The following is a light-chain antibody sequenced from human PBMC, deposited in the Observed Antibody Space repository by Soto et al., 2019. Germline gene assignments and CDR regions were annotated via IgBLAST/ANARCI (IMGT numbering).Light chain of an antibody. V-gene: IGKV3-20*01. Sequence: EIMLTQSPDTLSLPPGERATLSWRASQTVSSNYLAWCQQRPGQAPRLVIYGASTRAAGIPDRFSGSGSGTDFTLTITRLENEDSAVYFCQQYTGPPTTFGQGTRLEIK. CDR2: GAS. J-gene: IGKJ5*01. CDR3: QQYTGPPTT. CDR1: QTVSSNY.